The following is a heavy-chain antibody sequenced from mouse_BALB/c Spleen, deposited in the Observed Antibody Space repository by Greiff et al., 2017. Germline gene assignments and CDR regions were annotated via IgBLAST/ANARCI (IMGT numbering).Heavy chain of an antibody. V-gene: IGHV1-14*01. CDR2: INPYNDGT. CDR3: AREAYHGNYSWFAY. D-gene: IGHD2-1*01. J-gene: IGHJ3*01. CDR1: GYTFTSYV. Sequence: VHVKQSGPELVKPGASVKMSCKASGYTFTSYVMHWVKQKPGQGLEWIGYINPYNDGTKYNEKFKGKATLTSDKSSSTAYMELSSLTSEDSAVYYCAREAYHGNYSWFAYWGQGTLVTVSA.